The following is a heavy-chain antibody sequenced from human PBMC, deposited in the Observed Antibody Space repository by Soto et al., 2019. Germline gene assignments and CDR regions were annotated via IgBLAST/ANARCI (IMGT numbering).Heavy chain of an antibody. CDR1: GGTFSSYA. V-gene: IGHV1-69*01. Sequence: QVQLVQSGAEVKKPGSSVKVSCKASGGTFSSYAISWVRQAPGQGLEWMGGIIPIFGTANYAQKCQGRVRITADESTSTAYMELSSLRSEDTAVYYCASTRPEWSIEARQSDYWGQGTLVTVSS. J-gene: IGHJ4*02. CDR2: IIPIFGTA. CDR3: ASTRPEWSIEARQSDY. D-gene: IGHD6-6*01.